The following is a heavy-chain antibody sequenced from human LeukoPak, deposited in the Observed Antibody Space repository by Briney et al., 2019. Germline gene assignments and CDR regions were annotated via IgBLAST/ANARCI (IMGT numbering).Heavy chain of an antibody. J-gene: IGHJ4*02. CDR1: GYTLSELF. Sequence: ASVKVSCKVSGYTLSELFMHWVRQAPGEGLEWMGGFGPEDGEAIYAQDFQGRVTMTKDTSTDTAYMELSSLRSEDTALYYCTTDILDYCDTASCHKGNSWGQGTLVIVSS. D-gene: IGHD2-2*02. V-gene: IGHV1-24*01. CDR3: TTDILDYCDTASCHKGNS. CDR2: FGPEDGEA.